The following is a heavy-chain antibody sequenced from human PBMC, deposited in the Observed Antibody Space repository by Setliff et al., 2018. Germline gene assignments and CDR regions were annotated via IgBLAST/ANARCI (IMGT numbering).Heavy chain of an antibody. Sequence: GGSLRLSCAASRFTFSNYSMNWVRQAPGKGLEWVSSISSTSTYTHYADSVKGRFTMSRDNAKNSLYLQVNSLRVEDTAVYYCARGGCTGGVCYDVDSWGQGTLVTVSS. D-gene: IGHD2-8*02. CDR1: RFTFSNYS. J-gene: IGHJ5*01. CDR2: ISSTSTYT. CDR3: ARGGCTGGVCYDVDS. V-gene: IGHV3-21*01.